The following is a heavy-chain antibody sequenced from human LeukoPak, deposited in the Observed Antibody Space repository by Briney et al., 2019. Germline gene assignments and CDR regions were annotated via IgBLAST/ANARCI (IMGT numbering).Heavy chain of an antibody. V-gene: IGHV3-23*01. D-gene: IGHD2-2*03. J-gene: IGHJ4*02. Sequence: GGSLRLSCAASGFTFDSYAMSWVRQAPGKGLEWVSVISGSGGSTYYADSVKGRFTISRDNSKNTLYLQMNSLRAEDTAVYYCAKEAGYCSSTSCYPFDYWGQGTLVTVSS. CDR1: GFTFDSYA. CDR3: AKEAGYCSSTSCYPFDY. CDR2: ISGSGGST.